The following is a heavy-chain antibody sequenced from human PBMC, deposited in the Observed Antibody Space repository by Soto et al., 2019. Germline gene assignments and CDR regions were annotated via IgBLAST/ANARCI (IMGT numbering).Heavy chain of an antibody. CDR2: IFYNGNT. CDR3: ARDYGEPYQAFFDS. CDR1: GGSVSVGDYY. V-gene: IGHV4-61*08. Sequence: QVQLQESGPGLVKPSETLSLTCSVSGGSVSVGDYYWSWIRQPPGKGLEWIGNIFYNGNTNYNPSLKSRATVSSETAKDQFPLTLTSVTASDTAVYYCARDYGEPYQAFFDSWGQGILVTVAS. J-gene: IGHJ4*02. D-gene: IGHD3-10*01.